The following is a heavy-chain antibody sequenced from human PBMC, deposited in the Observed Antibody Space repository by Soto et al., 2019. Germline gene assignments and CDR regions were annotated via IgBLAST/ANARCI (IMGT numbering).Heavy chain of an antibody. CDR2: SYYSGTT. Sequence: PSETLSLTCTVSGASISVHSYYWTWIRQPPGKGLEWIGSSYYSGTTYFNPSLKSRATISVDTSKNQFSLRLTSVTAADTAIYYYTRRYNWNDNYFDPLGPGALVPVSS. CDR3: TRRYNWNDNYFDP. V-gene: IGHV4-39*01. D-gene: IGHD1-1*01. CDR1: GASISVHSYY. J-gene: IGHJ5*02.